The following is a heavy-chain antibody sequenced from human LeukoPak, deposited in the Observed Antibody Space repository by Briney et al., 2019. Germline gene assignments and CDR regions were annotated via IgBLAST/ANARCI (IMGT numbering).Heavy chain of an antibody. CDR1: GGSIISGDYY. CDR3: ARAGVVPAAINRAFDI. CDR2: IYHNGDT. V-gene: IGHV4-30-4*08. D-gene: IGHD2-2*02. J-gene: IGHJ3*02. Sequence: SETLSLTCIVSGGSIISGDYYWSWIRQPPGKGLEWIGYIYHNGDTYYNPSLKSRVSISVDTSKNQFSLKLSSVTAADTAVYYSARAGVVPAAINRAFDIWGQGSVVTVSS.